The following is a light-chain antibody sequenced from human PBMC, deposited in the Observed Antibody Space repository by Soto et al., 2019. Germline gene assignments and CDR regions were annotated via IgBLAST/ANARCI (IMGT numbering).Light chain of an antibody. CDR1: SSDVGAYNY. CDR3: CAYAGSYSLV. Sequence: QSVLTQPRSVSGSPGQSVTISCTGTSSDVGAYNYVSWYQQHPGKAPKVMIYDVNKRPSGVPDRFSGSKSDNTASLTISGHQAEDEADYYCCAYAGSYSLVFGGGTKLTVL. V-gene: IGLV2-11*01. J-gene: IGLJ2*01. CDR2: DVN.